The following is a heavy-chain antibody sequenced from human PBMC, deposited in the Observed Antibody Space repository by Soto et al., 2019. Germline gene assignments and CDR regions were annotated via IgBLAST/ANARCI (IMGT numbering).Heavy chain of an antibody. Sequence: GASVKVSCKASGYTFTSYGISWVRQAPGQGLEWMGWISAYNGNTNYAQKLQGRVTMTTDTSTSTAYMELRSLRSDDTAVYYCARDGRGYYYASSGYYGRADYWGQGTLVTVSS. D-gene: IGHD3-22*01. J-gene: IGHJ4*02. CDR2: ISAYNGNT. CDR3: ARDGRGYYYASSGYYGRADY. V-gene: IGHV1-18*01. CDR1: GYTFTSYG.